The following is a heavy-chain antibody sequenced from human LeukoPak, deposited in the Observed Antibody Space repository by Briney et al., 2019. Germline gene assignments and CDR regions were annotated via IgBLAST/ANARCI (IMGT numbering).Heavy chain of an antibody. CDR3: AQWSRYFDY. D-gene: IGHD1-26*01. Sequence: GGSLRLSCVASGFTFNNYAMTWVRQAPGKGLEWVSAISGSDSAYYADSVKGRFTISRDNSKNTLYLQMNSLRAEDTALYFCAQWSRYFDYWGQGTLVTVSS. J-gene: IGHJ4*02. CDR2: ISGSDSA. V-gene: IGHV3-23*01. CDR1: GFTFNNYA.